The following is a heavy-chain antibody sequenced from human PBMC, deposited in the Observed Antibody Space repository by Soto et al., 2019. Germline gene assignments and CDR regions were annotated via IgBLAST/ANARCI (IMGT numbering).Heavy chain of an antibody. Sequence: GAAVKVSCKASGCTFSSYSISWVLQAPGQGLEWMGGIIPIFGTANYAQKFQGRVTITADKSTSTAYMELSSLRSEDTAVYYCARDLGTYYYDSSGYSRYGMDVWGQGTTVTVSS. CDR3: ARDLGTYYYDSSGYSRYGMDV. CDR1: GCTFSSYS. J-gene: IGHJ6*02. CDR2: IIPIFGTA. V-gene: IGHV1-69*06. D-gene: IGHD3-22*01.